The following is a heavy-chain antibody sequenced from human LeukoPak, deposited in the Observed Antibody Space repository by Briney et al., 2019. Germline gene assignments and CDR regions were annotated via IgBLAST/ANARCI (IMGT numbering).Heavy chain of an antibody. J-gene: IGHJ4*02. Sequence: GGSLRLSCAASGFTFSSYAMSWVRQAPGKGLEWVSAISGSGGSTYYADSVKGRFTISRDNSKNTLYLQMNGLRAEGTAVYYCAKSAFLGTSLDYWGQGTLVTVSS. CDR3: AKSAFLGTSLDY. D-gene: IGHD7-27*01. V-gene: IGHV3-23*01. CDR1: GFTFSSYA. CDR2: ISGSGGST.